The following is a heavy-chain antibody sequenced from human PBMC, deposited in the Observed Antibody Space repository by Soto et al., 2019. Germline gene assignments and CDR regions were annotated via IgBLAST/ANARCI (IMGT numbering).Heavy chain of an antibody. Sequence: GASVKVSCKASGYTFTSYDINWVRQATGQGLEWMGWMNTKSGNTGYAQKFQGRVTMTMDTSITTVYMELNSLRSEDTAVYYCARVPASLDPWGQGTLVTVSS. CDR1: GYTFTSYD. J-gene: IGHJ5*02. V-gene: IGHV1-8*01. CDR2: MNTKSGNT. CDR3: ARVPASLDP.